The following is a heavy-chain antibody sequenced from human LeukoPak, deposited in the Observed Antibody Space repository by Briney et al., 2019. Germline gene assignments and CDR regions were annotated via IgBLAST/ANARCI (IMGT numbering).Heavy chain of an antibody. CDR3: AKQLGYCSDGSCYFPY. Sequence: GGFLRLSCAASGFTVSTNYMNWVRQAPGKGLEWVSVIYSGGSTYYADSVKGRFTISRDNSKSTLCLQMNSLRAEDTAVYYCAKQLGYCSDGSCYFPYWGQGTLVTVSS. D-gene: IGHD2-15*01. CDR1: GFTVSTNY. V-gene: IGHV3-53*01. J-gene: IGHJ4*02. CDR2: IYSGGST.